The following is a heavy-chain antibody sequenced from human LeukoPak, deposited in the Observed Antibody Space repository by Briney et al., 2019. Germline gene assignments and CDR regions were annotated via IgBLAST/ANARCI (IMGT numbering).Heavy chain of an antibody. D-gene: IGHD5-18*01. J-gene: IGHJ4*02. CDR1: GGSISSYY. CDR2: IYTNGGT. Sequence: SETLSLTCTVSGGSISSYYWSRIRQPAGKGLEWIGRIYTNGGTNYNPSLKSRVTMSVDTSKSQISLKLNSVTAADTAVYYCAGSGYNYDYYFDYWGQGTLVTVFS. CDR3: AGSGYNYDYYFDY. V-gene: IGHV4-4*07.